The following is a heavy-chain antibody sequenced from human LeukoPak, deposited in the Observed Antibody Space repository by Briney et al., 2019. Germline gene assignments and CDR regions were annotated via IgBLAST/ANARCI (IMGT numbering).Heavy chain of an antibody. CDR2: ISGSGGST. Sequence: GGSLRLSCAASGFTFSNYAMSWVRQAPGKGLEGVSVISGSGGSTYYADSVKGRFTISRDNSNNTLYLQMNRLRADDTAVYYCAKDMTDCSSSNCYCWFDPWGQGTLVTVSS. D-gene: IGHD2-2*01. J-gene: IGHJ5*02. CDR1: GFTFSNYA. V-gene: IGHV3-23*01. CDR3: AKDMTDCSSSNCYCWFDP.